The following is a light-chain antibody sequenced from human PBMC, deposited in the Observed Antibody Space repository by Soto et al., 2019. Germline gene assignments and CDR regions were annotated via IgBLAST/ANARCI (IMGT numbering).Light chain of an antibody. Sequence: DIQLTQSPSFLSASVGARVTITCRASQGIRNDLGWYQQKPGKAPKLVIYDAFDLETGVPSRFSGSGSGTGFTFTISSLQPEDFATYYCQQYESLPLTFGQGTRLEIK. CDR2: DAF. J-gene: IGKJ5*01. CDR1: QGIRND. CDR3: QQYESLPLT. V-gene: IGKV1-33*01.